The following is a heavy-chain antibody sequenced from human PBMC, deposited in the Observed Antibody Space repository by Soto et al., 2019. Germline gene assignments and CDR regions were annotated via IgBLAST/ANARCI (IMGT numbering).Heavy chain of an antibody. J-gene: IGHJ6*02. CDR3: ARAPLRITMVRGVPEYYYYGMDV. CDR1: GLIFSNYK. D-gene: IGHD3-10*01. Sequence: GGSLRLSCAASGLIFSNYKMHWVHQAPGKGLVWVSRIKYDGSNIYYADSVKGRFTISRDNSKNTLYLQMNSLRAEDTAVYYCARAPLRITMVRGVPEYYYYGMDVWGQGTTVTVSS. V-gene: IGHV3-74*01. CDR2: IKYDGSNI.